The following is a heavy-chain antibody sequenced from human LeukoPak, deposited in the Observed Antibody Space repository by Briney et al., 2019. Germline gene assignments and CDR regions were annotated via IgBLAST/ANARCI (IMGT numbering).Heavy chain of an antibody. CDR3: ARDRRVDYYYYMDV. J-gene: IGHJ6*03. CDR1: GFTFSSYW. V-gene: IGHV3-7*01. CDR2: IKQDGSEK. D-gene: IGHD2-15*01. Sequence: GGSLRLSCAASGFTFSSYWMSWVRQAPGKGLEWVANIKQDGSEKYYVDSVKGRFTISRDNAKNSLYLQMNSLRAEDTAVYYCARDRRVDYYYYMDVWGKGTTVTVSS.